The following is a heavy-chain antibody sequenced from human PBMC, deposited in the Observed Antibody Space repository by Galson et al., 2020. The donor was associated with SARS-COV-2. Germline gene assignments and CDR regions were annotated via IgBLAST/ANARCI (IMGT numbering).Heavy chain of an antibody. CDR2: IRYDGSKE. J-gene: IGHJ4*02. V-gene: IGHV3-30*02. CDR1: GFTFNLYA. CDR3: VKDGRGCTSSRCYTGGYYFDL. Sequence: GGSLRLSCAASGFTFNLYAMHWVRQAPGKGLEWVAFIRYDGSKETNADSVEGRFTISRDNSRSTLFLQMNSLRAEDTAVYHCVKDGRGCTSSRCYTGGYYFDLWGQGTQVTVSS. D-gene: IGHD2-2*02.